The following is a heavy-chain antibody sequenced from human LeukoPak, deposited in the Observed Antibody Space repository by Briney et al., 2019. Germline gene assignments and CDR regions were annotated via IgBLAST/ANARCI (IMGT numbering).Heavy chain of an antibody. CDR3: ARHGRYFDWLLYKRRVDAFDI. D-gene: IGHD3-9*01. CDR1: GGSISSSSYY. J-gene: IGHJ3*02. V-gene: IGHV4-39*01. Sequence: TETLSLTCTVSGGSISSSSYYWGWIRQPPGKGLEWIGSIYYSGSTYYNPSLKSRVTISVDTSKNQFSLKLSSVTAADTAVYYCARHGRYFDWLLYKRRVDAFDIWGQGTMVTVSS. CDR2: IYYSGST.